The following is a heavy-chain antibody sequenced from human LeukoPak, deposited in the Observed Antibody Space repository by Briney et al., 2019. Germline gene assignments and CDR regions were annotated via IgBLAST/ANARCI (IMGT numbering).Heavy chain of an antibody. CDR1: GFTFSSYS. V-gene: IGHV3-21*01. D-gene: IGHD4-17*01. CDR2: ISSSSSYI. CDR3: ARDPKMTTVTTTLGY. Sequence: RSGGSLRLSCAASGFTFSSYSMNWVRQAPGKGLEWVSSISSSSSYIYYADSVKGRFTISRDNAKNSLYLQMNSLRAEDTAVYSCARDPKMTTVTTTLGYWGQGTLVTVSS. J-gene: IGHJ4*02.